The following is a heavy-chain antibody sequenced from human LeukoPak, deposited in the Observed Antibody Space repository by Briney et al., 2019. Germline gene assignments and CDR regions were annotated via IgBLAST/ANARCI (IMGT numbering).Heavy chain of an antibody. CDR3: ARDLSRSFSMIRGLIQHREFDF. J-gene: IGHJ4*02. CDR2: ISTRDNTI. D-gene: IGHD3-10*01. V-gene: IGHV3-11*04. CDR1: GFTFSDYY. Sequence: PGGSLRLSCTASGFTFSDYYMSWIRQTPGKGLEWLSYISTRDNTIQYADSVKGRFTISRDNAKNSLYLQMNSLRAEDTTVYYCARDLSRSFSMIRGLIQHREFDFWGRGTLVTVSS.